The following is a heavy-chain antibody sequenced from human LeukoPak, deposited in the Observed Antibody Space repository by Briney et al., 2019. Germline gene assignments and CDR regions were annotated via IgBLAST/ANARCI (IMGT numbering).Heavy chain of an antibody. D-gene: IGHD3-22*01. CDR1: GFTFSSCG. Sequence: GGSLRLSCAASGFTFSSCGMHWVRQAPGKGLEWVAFIRYVGSDKYYADSVKGRFTISRDNSKNTLYLQMNSLRAEDTAVYYCAREGYYYDSSGYYHDYWGQGTLVTVSS. CDR3: AREGYYYDSSGYYHDY. V-gene: IGHV3-30*02. CDR2: IRYVGSDK. J-gene: IGHJ4*02.